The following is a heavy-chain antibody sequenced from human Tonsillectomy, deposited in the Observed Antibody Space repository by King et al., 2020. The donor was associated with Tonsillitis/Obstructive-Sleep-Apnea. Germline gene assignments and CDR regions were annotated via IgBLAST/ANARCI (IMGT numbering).Heavy chain of an antibody. Sequence: VQLVESGGGVVQPGRSLRLSCAASGFTFSSYAMHWVRQAPGKGLEWVAVISYDGSNKYYADSVKGRLTISRDNSKNTLYLQMNSLRAEDMAVYYCARGGDCPRGEWVDSSGFAYFDYWGQGTLVTVSS. CDR2: ISYDGSNK. CDR3: ARGGDCPRGEWVDSSGFAYFDY. CDR1: GFTFSSYA. D-gene: IGHD3-22*01. V-gene: IGHV3-30*04. J-gene: IGHJ4*02.